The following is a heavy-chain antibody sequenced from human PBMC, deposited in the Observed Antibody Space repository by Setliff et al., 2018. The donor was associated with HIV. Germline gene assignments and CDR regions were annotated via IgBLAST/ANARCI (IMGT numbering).Heavy chain of an antibody. Sequence: SETLSLTCTVSGGSISGGGYYWTWIRQYPGRGLEWIGYIYYSGTAYYKPSLRSRVTISVDTSMNQFSLKVSSVTAADTAVYYCARERSLITNRRYFDSWGQGTLVTVSS. CDR2: IYYSGTA. V-gene: IGHV4-31*03. CDR1: GGSISGGGYY. D-gene: IGHD3-16*01. J-gene: IGHJ4*02. CDR3: ARERSLITNRRYFDS.